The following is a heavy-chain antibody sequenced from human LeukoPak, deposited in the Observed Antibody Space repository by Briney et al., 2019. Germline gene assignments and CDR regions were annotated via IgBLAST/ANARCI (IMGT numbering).Heavy chain of an antibody. CDR3: ARDSASIAAAADAFDI. CDR1: GCTFTGYY. Sequence: ASVKGSFKTSGCTFTGYYMHWVRQAPGQGLEWMGWINPKSGGTNYAQKFQGRVTMTRDTSISTAYMELSRLRSDDTAVYYCARDSASIAAAADAFDIWGQGTMVTASS. J-gene: IGHJ3*02. V-gene: IGHV1-2*02. CDR2: INPKSGGT. D-gene: IGHD6-13*01.